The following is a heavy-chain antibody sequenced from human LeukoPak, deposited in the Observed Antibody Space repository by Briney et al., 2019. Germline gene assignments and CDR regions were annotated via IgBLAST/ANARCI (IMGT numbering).Heavy chain of an antibody. D-gene: IGHD6-13*01. CDR1: GFTFSSYA. J-gene: IGHJ4*02. V-gene: IGHV3-23*01. Sequence: PGGSLRLSCAASGFTFSSYAMSWVRQAPGKRLEWVSAISGSGGSTYYADSVKGRFTISRDNSKNTLYLQMNSLRAEDTAVYYCANDIAAAGRNYWGQGTLVTVSS. CDR3: ANDIAAAGRNY. CDR2: ISGSGGST.